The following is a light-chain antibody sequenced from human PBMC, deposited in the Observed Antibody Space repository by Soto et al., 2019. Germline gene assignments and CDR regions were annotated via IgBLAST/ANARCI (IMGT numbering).Light chain of an antibody. CDR3: QQYDNSPIT. V-gene: IGKV3-20*01. J-gene: IGKJ5*01. CDR1: RSVSSRY. CDR2: GAS. Sequence: EIVLTQSPGTLSLSPGERAALSCRASRSVSSRYLAWYQQKPGQAPRLLIYGASNRATGIPERFSGSGSGTDFTLTVSRLEPEDFAVYYCQQYDNSPITFGQGTRLEIK.